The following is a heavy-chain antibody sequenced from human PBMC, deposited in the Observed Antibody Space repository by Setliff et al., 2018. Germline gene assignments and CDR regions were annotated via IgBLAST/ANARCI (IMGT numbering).Heavy chain of an antibody. CDR3: ASPRLSYYDNGAFPSDAFDL. CDR1: GGSFSTYY. V-gene: IGHV4-34*01. J-gene: IGHJ3*01. CDR2: INHSGST. D-gene: IGHD3-22*01. Sequence: PSETLSLTCAVYGGSFSTYYWNWIRQPPGKGLEWIGEINHSGSTNYNPSLKSRVTISVDTSKNQFSLKLRSVTAADTAVYCCASPRLSYYDNGAFPSDAFDLWGQGTMVTVSS.